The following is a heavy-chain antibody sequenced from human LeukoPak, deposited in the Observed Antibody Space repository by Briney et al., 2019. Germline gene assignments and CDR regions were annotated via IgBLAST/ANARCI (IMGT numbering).Heavy chain of an antibody. CDR1: GGSISSSSYY. CDR2: IYYSGST. V-gene: IGHV4-39*01. D-gene: IGHD2/OR15-2a*01. Sequence: PSETLSLTCTVSGGSISSSSYYWGWIRQPPGKGLEWIGSIYYSGSTYYNPSLKSRVTISVDTSKNQFSLKLSSVTAADTAVYYCANQEYDAFDIWGQGTVVTVSS. J-gene: IGHJ3*02. CDR3: ANQEYDAFDI.